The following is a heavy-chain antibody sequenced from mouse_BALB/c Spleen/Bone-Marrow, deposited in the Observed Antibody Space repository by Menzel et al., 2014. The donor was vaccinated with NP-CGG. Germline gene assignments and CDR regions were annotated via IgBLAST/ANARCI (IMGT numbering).Heavy chain of an antibody. Sequence: DVKLVESGAELVKPGASVKLSCTASGFNIKDTYMHWVKQRPEQGLEWIGRIDPANGNTKYDPKFQDKATIAADTSSNTAYLQLSSLTSEDTAVYYCASYRYAWYFDVWGAGTTVTVSS. CDR2: IDPANGNT. J-gene: IGHJ1*01. V-gene: IGHV14-3*02. CDR3: ASYRYAWYFDV. CDR1: GFNIKDTY. D-gene: IGHD2-14*01.